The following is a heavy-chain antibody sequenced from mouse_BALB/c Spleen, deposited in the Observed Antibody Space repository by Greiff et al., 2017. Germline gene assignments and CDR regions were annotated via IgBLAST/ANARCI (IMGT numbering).Heavy chain of an antibody. J-gene: IGHJ2*01. D-gene: IGHD1-1*01. Sequence: EVKLMESGGGLVKPGGSLKLSCAASGFTFSSYAMSWVRQTPEKRLEWVASISSGGSTYYPDSVKGRFTISRDNARNILYLQMSSLRSEDTAMYYCARGALTLDYWGQGTTLTVSS. V-gene: IGHV5-6-5*01. CDR2: ISSGGST. CDR3: ARGALTLDY. CDR1: GFTFSSYA.